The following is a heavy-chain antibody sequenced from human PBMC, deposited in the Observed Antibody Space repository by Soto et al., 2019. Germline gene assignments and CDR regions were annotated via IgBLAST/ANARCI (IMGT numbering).Heavy chain of an antibody. V-gene: IGHV3-48*02. CDR2: ISSSSSTI. J-gene: IGHJ4*02. Sequence: EVQLVESGGGLEQPGGSLRLSCAASGFTFSSYTMSWVRQAPGKGLEWVSYISSSSSTIYYADSVKGRFTISRDNAKNSLYFQMNSLRDEDTAVYYCARVRYVVGAANSAFDYWGQGTLVTVSS. D-gene: IGHD1-26*01. CDR1: GFTFSSYT. CDR3: ARVRYVVGAANSAFDY.